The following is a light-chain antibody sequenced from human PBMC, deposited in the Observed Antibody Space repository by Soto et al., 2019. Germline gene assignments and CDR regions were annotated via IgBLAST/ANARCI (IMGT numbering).Light chain of an antibody. Sequence: DIQMTQSPSSLSASVGDRVTITCRASQSISTYLNWYEHKPGKAPKLLIYAASSLQSGVPSRFSGSGSGTDFTLTITSLQPEDFATYYCQQSDSSPLAFGGVTKIEVQ. CDR2: AAS. J-gene: IGKJ4*01. V-gene: IGKV1-39*01. CDR3: QQSDSSPLA. CDR1: QSISTY.